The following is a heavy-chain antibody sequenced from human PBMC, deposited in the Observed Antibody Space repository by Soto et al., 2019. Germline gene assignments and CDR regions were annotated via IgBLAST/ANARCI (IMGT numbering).Heavy chain of an antibody. CDR1: GASINSHY. Sequence: QVQLQESGPGLVKPSETLSLTCTVSGASINSHYWSWIRQPPGKGLEWIGYIYYTGTTNYNPSLKSRVTISLDTSKNQFSLKVTSVTAADAAIYYCARREVFDIWGQGTMVTVSS. J-gene: IGHJ3*02. CDR3: ARREVFDI. V-gene: IGHV4-59*08. CDR2: IYYTGTT.